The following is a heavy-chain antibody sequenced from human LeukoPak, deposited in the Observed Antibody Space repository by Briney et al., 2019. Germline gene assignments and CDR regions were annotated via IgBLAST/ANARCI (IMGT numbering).Heavy chain of an antibody. J-gene: IGHJ4*02. D-gene: IGHD4-11*01. CDR2: ISPFNGQT. CDR1: GYHFINYD. Sequence: GASVKVSCKASGYHFINYDISWVRQAPGQGLEWMGWISPFNGQTNYAQNLQDRVTMTIDTTTSTASKELRGLRSDDTADCYGAMVWDYSTRGRFDDWGQGTRVIVSS. V-gene: IGHV1-18*04. CDR3: AMVWDYSTRGRFDD.